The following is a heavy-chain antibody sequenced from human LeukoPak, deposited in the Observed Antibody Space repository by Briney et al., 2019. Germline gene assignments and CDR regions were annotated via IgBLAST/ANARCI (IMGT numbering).Heavy chain of an antibody. V-gene: IGHV4-39*07. CDR1: GVSISSSSYY. CDR3: ARSVAATPPNWFDP. Sequence: SETLSLTCAVSGVSISSSSYYWGWIRQPPGKGLEWIGSIYYSGNTNYNPSLKSRVTISVDTSKNQFSLKLSSVTAAGSAVYYCARSVAATPPNWFDPWGQGTLVTVSS. CDR2: IYYSGNT. D-gene: IGHD2-15*01. J-gene: IGHJ5*02.